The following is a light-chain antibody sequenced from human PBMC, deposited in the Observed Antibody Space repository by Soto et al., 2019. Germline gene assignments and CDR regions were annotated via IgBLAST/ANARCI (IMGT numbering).Light chain of an antibody. Sequence: QSVLTQPPSTSGTPGQRVTISCSGSSSNIGSSYVFWFQHLPGTAPTLLMYNNNQRPSGVPDRVSASKSGTSASLAISGLRSEDEADYYCAAWDDRVSGYVFGTGTKGTV. CDR2: NNN. CDR1: SSNIGSSY. CDR3: AAWDDRVSGYV. J-gene: IGLJ1*01. V-gene: IGLV1-47*02.